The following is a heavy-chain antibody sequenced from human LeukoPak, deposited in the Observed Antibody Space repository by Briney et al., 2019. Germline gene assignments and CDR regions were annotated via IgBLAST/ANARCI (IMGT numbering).Heavy chain of an antibody. V-gene: IGHV3-9*01. CDR1: GFTFDDYA. CDR2: ISWNSGSI. J-gene: IGHJ3*02. CDR3: AKDSVAYYYDSSGYYYAFDI. Sequence: GGSLRLSCVASGFTFDDYAMHWVRQAPGKGLEWVSGISWNSGSIGYADSVKGRFTISRDNAKNSLYLQMNSLRAEDTALYYCAKDSVAYYYDSSGYYYAFDIWGQGTMVTVSS. D-gene: IGHD3-22*01.